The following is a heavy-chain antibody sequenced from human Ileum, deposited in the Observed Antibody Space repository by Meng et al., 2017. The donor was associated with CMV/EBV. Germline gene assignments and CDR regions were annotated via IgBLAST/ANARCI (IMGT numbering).Heavy chain of an antibody. V-gene: IGHV6-1*01. CDR1: GDTVSLNRFV. D-gene: IGHD2-21*01. CDR3: AIAWVVNY. J-gene: IGHJ4*02. Sequence: SGPGLMMPSQYLFLPCAGSGDTVSLNRFVCNSIRQSPSRGLEWLGRTFDQSTYYNDYAVSVKSRIIINADTTNTQLSLQLKSVCPVDTAVYYCAIAWVVNYWGQGILVTVSS. CDR2: TFDQSTYYN.